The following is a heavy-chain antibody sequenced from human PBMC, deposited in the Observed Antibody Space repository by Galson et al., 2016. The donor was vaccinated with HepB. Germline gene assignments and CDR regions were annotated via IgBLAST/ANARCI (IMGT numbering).Heavy chain of an antibody. D-gene: IGHD1-26*01. CDR3: ARDGATAPEGYYYGMDV. V-gene: IGHV3-30*03. J-gene: IGHJ6*02. CDR1: GFTFNNYG. CDR2: ISSDGSNV. Sequence: SLRLSCAASGFTFNNYGTHWVRQAPGKGLEWVAVISSDGSNVYHVDSVKGRFTISRDNSKNTLYLQMSSLRPEDTAVYYCARDGATAPEGYYYGMDVWGQGSLVTVSS.